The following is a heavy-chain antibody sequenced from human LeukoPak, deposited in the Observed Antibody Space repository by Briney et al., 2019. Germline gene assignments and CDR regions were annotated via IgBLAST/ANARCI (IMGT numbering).Heavy chain of an antibody. J-gene: IGHJ4*02. CDR2: IYSGGST. D-gene: IGHD4-17*01. CDR3: ARDHDYGDYVGD. Sequence: GGSLRLSCAASGFTVSSNYMSWVRQAPGKGLEWVSVIYSGGSTYYADSVKGRFTISRDNSKNTLYLQMNSLRAEDTAVYYCARDHDYGDYVGDWGQGTQVTVSS. V-gene: IGHV3-66*02. CDR1: GFTVSSNY.